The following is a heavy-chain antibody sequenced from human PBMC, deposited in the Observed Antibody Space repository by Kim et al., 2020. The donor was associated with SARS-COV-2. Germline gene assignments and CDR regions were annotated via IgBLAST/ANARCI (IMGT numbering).Heavy chain of an antibody. CDR2: ISGDGGST. CDR1: GFTFDDYA. V-gene: IGHV3-43*02. Sequence: GGSLRLSCAASGFTFDDYAMHWVRQAPGKGLEWVSLISGDGGSTYYADSVKGRFTISRDNSKNSLYLQMNSLRTEDTALYYCAKDRLNSSCWFGYGGMYVCGQGSTVTVSS. CDR3: AKDRLNSSCWFGYGGMYV. J-gene: IGHJ6*02. D-gene: IGHD6-13*01.